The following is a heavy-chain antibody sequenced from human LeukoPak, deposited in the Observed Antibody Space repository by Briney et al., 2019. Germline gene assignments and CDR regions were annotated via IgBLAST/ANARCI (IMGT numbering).Heavy chain of an antibody. D-gene: IGHD1-14*01. CDR2: IGPTGSDR. J-gene: IGHJ4*02. CDR1: GFTFSSYW. V-gene: IGHV3-21*06. CDR3: ATETNGRHYDY. Sequence: GGSLRLSCAASGFTFSSYWMHWVRQAPGKGLVWVASIGPTGSDRYHADSIKGRFTISRDNANNFLYLQMNSLRAEDTAVYYCATETNGRHYDYWGQGTLLTVSS.